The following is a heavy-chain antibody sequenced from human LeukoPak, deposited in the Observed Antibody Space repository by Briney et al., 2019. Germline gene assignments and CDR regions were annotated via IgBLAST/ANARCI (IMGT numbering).Heavy chain of an antibody. CDR3: VRYSGDADY. Sequence: QPGRSLRLSCTASGFTVDNYAMSWFRQAPGKGLEWVGFIRSKIYGGTTEYAAFVKGRFTISRDDSKSMAYLQMTSLKSEDTAVYYCVRYSGDADYWGQGTLVTVSS. CDR1: GFTVDNYA. CDR2: IRSKIYGGTT. D-gene: IGHD5-12*01. J-gene: IGHJ4*02. V-gene: IGHV3-49*03.